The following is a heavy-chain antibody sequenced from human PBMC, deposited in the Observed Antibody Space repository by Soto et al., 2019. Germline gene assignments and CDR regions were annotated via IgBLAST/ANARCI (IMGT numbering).Heavy chain of an antibody. CDR3: ARDDIAARRYYYYGMDV. Sequence: PGGSLRLSCAASGFTFSSYAMHWVRQAPGKGLEWVAVISYDGSNKYYADSVKGRSTISRDNSKNTLYLQMNSLRAEDTAVYYCARDDIAARRYYYYGMDVWGQGTTVTVS. D-gene: IGHD6-6*01. J-gene: IGHJ6*02. CDR1: GFTFSSYA. V-gene: IGHV3-30-3*01. CDR2: ISYDGSNK.